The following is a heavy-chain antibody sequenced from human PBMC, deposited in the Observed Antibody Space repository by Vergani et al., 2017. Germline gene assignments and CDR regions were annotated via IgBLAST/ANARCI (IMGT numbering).Heavy chain of an antibody. CDR1: GGSSSSGGYY. D-gene: IGHD6-25*01. CDR3: ARVDTQVPATSHFYYMDV. CDR2: IFYSGTT. Sequence: QVQLQESGPGLVKPSQTLSLTCTVSGGSSSSGGYYCSWIRQHPGKGLEWIGYIFYSGTTYDNPSLRSRLTISVDTSQNQFSLKLRSVTAADTAVYYCARVDTQVPATSHFYYMDVWGKGTTVVVSS. V-gene: IGHV4-31*03. J-gene: IGHJ6*03.